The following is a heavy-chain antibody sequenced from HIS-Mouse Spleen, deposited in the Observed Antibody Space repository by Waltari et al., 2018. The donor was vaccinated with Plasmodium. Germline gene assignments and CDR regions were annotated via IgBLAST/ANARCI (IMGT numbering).Heavy chain of an antibody. CDR1: GFTFSDYY. CDR3: ARDSPELGIYYYYGMDV. J-gene: IGHJ6*02. D-gene: IGHD7-27*01. CDR2: ISSSGSTI. Sequence: QVQLVESGGGLVKPGGSLRLSCAASGFTFSDYYMRWIRQGPGKGLEWVSYISSSGSTIYYADSVKGRFTISRDNAKNSLYLQMNSLRAEDTAVYYCARDSPELGIYYYYGMDVWGQGTTVTVSS. V-gene: IGHV3-11*01.